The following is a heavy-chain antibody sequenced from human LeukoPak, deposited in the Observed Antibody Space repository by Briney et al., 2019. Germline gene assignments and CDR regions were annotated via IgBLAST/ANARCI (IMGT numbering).Heavy chain of an antibody. Sequence: ASVKVSCKASGYTFTGYYMHWVRQAPGQGLEWMGWINPNSGGTNYAQKFHGRVTMTRDTSISTAYMELSRLRSDDTAVYYCARGDIVVVPAAKSTRFDPWGQGTLVTVSS. D-gene: IGHD2-2*01. V-gene: IGHV1-2*02. CDR2: INPNSGGT. J-gene: IGHJ5*02. CDR1: GYTFTGYY. CDR3: ARGDIVVVPAAKSTRFDP.